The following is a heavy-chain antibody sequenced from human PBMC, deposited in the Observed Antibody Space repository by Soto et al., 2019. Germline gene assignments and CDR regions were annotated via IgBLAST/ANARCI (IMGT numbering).Heavy chain of an antibody. Sequence: PSETLSLTCFVSGVSVRSYTWSWVRQPANKGLEWIGRVFSSVSATYNPSLKSRVSISMDTPENRISLKLDSVNAADAGVYFCARDGMTTGDTWGPGTLVTVSS. J-gene: IGHJ4*02. CDR2: VFSSVSA. V-gene: IGHV4-4*07. D-gene: IGHD2-21*02. CDR1: GVSVRSYT. CDR3: ARDGMTTGDT.